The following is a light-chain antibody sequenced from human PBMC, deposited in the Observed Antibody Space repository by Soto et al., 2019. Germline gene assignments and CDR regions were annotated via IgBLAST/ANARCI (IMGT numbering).Light chain of an antibody. Sequence: QSALTQPRSVSGSPGQSVTISCTGTSSDVGGYNAVSRYQQHPGKAPNIMIYDVTKRPSGVPDRFSGSKSGNTASLTISGLQAEDEADYYCCSYAGSYIYVFGTGTKVTVL. CDR1: SSDVGGYNA. V-gene: IGLV2-11*01. CDR2: DVT. J-gene: IGLJ1*01. CDR3: CSYAGSYIYV.